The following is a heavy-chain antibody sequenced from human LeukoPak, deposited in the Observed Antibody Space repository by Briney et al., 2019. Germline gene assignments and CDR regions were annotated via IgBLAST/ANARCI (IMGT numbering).Heavy chain of an antibody. CDR3: AKGPRPLYCSGGSCYFDY. V-gene: IGHV3-23*01. J-gene: IGHJ4*02. CDR1: GFTFSSYA. CDR2: ISGSGGST. D-gene: IGHD2-15*01. Sequence: GGSLRLSCAASGFTFSSYAMSWVRQAPGKGLKWVSAISGSGGSTYYADSVKGRFTISRDNSKNTLYLQMNSLRAEDTAVYYCAKGPRPLYCSGGSCYFDYWGQGTLVTVSS.